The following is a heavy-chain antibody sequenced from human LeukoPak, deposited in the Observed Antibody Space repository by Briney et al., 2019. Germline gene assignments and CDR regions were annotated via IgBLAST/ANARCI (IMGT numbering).Heavy chain of an antibody. J-gene: IGHJ4*02. CDR1: VGSITSGSYY. V-gene: IGHV4-61*02. CDR2: IYTSGST. CDR3: ARRTVGATRPLDY. Sequence: SETLSLTCTCSVGSITSGSYYWSWIRQPAGKGLEWIGRIYTSGSTNYNPSLKSRVTISVDTSKNQFSLKLSSVTAADTAVYYCARRTVGATRPLDYWGQGTLVTVSS. D-gene: IGHD1-26*01.